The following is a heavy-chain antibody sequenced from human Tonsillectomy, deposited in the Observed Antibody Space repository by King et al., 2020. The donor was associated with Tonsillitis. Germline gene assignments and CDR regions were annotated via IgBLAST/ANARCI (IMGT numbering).Heavy chain of an antibody. J-gene: IGHJ5*02. Sequence: VQLVESGGGLVQPGGSLRLSCAASGFTFSTYWMHWVRQAPGKGLVWVSRINSDGSTTNYADSVKGRFTISRDNAKNTLYLQMNNLRAEDTAVYYCARAPYSNWFDPWGQGTLVTVSS. CDR1: GFTFSTYW. V-gene: IGHV3-74*01. D-gene: IGHD2-21*01. CDR2: INSDGSTT. CDR3: ARAPYSNWFDP.